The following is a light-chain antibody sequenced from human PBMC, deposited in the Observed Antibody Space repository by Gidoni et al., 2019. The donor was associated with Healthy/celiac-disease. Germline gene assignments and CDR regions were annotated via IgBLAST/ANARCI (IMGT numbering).Light chain of an antibody. CDR2: GNS. Sequence: QSVLTPPPSVSGSPGQRVTTSCTGRSSNIGAGYDVHWYQQLPGTAPKLLIYGNSNRPSGIPDRFSGAKSGTSASLAITGLQAEDEADYYCQSYDSSLSGKVFGGGTKLTVL. CDR1: SSNIGAGYD. CDR3: QSYDSSLSGKV. J-gene: IGLJ3*02. V-gene: IGLV1-40*01.